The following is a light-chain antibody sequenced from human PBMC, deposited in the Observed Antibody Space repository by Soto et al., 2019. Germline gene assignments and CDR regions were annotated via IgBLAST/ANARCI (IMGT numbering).Light chain of an antibody. J-gene: IGLJ1*01. Sequence: QSALTQPPSVSGSPGQSVTISCTGTSTDFVSYNRVSWYQQPPGKAPKLMLFEVSARPSGVSNRFSGSKSGNTAPLTISGLQAEDEADYYCSSYTSSSSLVFGTGTKVTV. CDR3: SSYTSSSSLV. CDR1: STDFVSYNR. CDR2: EVS. V-gene: IGLV2-18*02.